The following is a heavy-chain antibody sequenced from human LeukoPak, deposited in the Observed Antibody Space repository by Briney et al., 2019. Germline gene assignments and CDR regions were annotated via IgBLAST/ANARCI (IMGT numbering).Heavy chain of an antibody. J-gene: IGHJ4*02. CDR2: IIPIFGTA. Sequence: ASVKVSCKAPGGTFSSYAISWVRQAPGQGLEWMGGIIPIFGTANYAQKFQGRVTITADESTSTAYMELSSLRSEDTAVYYCARDSSAVFGVVITFDYWGQGTLVTVSS. V-gene: IGHV1-69*01. D-gene: IGHD3-3*01. CDR1: GGTFSSYA. CDR3: ARDSSAVFGVVITFDY.